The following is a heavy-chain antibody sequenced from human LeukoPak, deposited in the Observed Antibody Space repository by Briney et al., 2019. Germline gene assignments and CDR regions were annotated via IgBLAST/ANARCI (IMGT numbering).Heavy chain of an antibody. J-gene: IGHJ6*03. D-gene: IGHD2-15*01. CDR1: GGSFSGYY. Sequence: SETLSLTCAVYGGSFSGYYWSWIRQPLGKGLEWIGEINHSGSTNYNPSLKSRVTISVDTSKNQFSLKLSSVTAADTAVYYCARVSFFRWAATRPSYYYYYMDVWGKGTTVTISS. CDR3: ARVSFFRWAATRPSYYYYYMDV. CDR2: INHSGST. V-gene: IGHV4-34*01.